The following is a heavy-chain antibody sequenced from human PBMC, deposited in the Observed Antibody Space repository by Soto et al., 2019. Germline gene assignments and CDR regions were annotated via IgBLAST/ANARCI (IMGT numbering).Heavy chain of an antibody. J-gene: IGHJ4*02. Sequence: VQLWDSGGGLVQPGGSLRLSCAASGFSFSSSAMSWVRQAPGKRLEWVSTFRESGGTTHYADPVKGRFTISRDTSNNVVVLQMNSLRAADTAIYYSTKDSHWAIISPTHDNWGPGALVTVSS. CDR2: FRESGGTT. CDR3: TKDSHWAIISPTHDN. V-gene: IGHV3-23*01. D-gene: IGHD1-1*01. CDR1: GFSFSSSA.